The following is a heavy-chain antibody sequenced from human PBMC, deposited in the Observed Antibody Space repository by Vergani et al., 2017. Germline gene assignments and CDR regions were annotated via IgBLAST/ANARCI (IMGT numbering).Heavy chain of an antibody. Sequence: QLQLQESGPGLVEPSETLSLTCTVSGASISSNSYYWGWVRQSPGNGLEWVGSIRYSGPTYYNLPLQSRTTISLDTSKNQFSLKLSSVTAADTALYFCARRSGGYYSGGKVHPLRTAFDVWGHGTVVTVSS. D-gene: IGHD2-15*01. V-gene: IGHV4-39*01. CDR3: ARRSGGYYSGGKVHPLRTAFDV. J-gene: IGHJ3*01. CDR2: IRYSGPT. CDR1: GASISSNSYY.